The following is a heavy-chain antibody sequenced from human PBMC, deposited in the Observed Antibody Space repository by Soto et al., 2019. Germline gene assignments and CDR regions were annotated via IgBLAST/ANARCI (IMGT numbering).Heavy chain of an antibody. V-gene: IGHV4-39*01. J-gene: IGHJ4*02. CDR2: IYYSGIT. CDR1: GVSISNSSYY. Sequence: SETLSLTCTVSGVSISNSSYYWGWIRRPPGKGLEWIGTIYYSGITYYNPSLKSRVTISVDTSKNQFSLKLTSVTAADTAVYYCARHGSNWGQGTLVTVFS. CDR3: ARHGSN.